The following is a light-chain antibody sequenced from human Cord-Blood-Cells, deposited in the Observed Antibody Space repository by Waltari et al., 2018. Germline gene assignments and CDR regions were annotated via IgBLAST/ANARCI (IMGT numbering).Light chain of an antibody. CDR2: DAS. J-gene: IGKJ2*01. V-gene: IGKV3-11*01. Sequence: EIVFTQSPATLSLSPGERATLSCRASQSVSSYLAWYQQKPGQAPRLLIYDASNRATGIPARFSGSGSGTDFTLTISSLGPEDFAVYYCQQRSNWPYTFGQGTKLEIK. CDR1: QSVSSY. CDR3: QQRSNWPYT.